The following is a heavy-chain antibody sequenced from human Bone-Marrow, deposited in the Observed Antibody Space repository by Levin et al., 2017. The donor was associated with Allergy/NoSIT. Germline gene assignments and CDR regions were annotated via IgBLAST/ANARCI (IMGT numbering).Heavy chain of an antibody. CDR1: GFTFSSYA. J-gene: IGHJ6*02. Sequence: GGSLRLSCAASGFTFSSYALNWVRQAPGKGLEWVSSINAVSSHIYSAHSVRGRFTISRDNARNSLYLQMSSLRPEDTAVYYCARDDNLTGYQRFGAMDVWGQGTTVTVSS. CDR3: ARDDNLTGYQRFGAMDV. CDR2: INAVSSHI. D-gene: IGHD3-9*01. V-gene: IGHV3-21*01.